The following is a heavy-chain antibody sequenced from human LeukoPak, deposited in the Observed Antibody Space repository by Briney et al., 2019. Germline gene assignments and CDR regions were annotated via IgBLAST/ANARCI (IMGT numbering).Heavy chain of an antibody. V-gene: IGHV3-48*03. CDR3: AREEKYYFDC. Sequence: GGSLRLSCAASGFTFSSYEMNWVRQAPGKGLEWVSYISSSGSTIYYADSVKGRFTISRDNAKNSLYLQMNSLRAEDTAVYYCAREEKYYFDCWGQGTLVTVSS. CDR1: GFTFSSYE. J-gene: IGHJ4*02. CDR2: ISSSGSTI. D-gene: IGHD5-24*01.